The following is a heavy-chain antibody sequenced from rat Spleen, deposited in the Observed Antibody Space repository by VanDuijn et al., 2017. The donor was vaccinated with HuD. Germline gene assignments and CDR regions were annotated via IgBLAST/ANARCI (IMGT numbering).Heavy chain of an antibody. CDR3: TTDKALYYYSAPYYFDY. D-gene: IGHD1-1*01. CDR2: ISTGGGNT. CDR1: GFTFSNYD. V-gene: IGHV5S23*01. J-gene: IGHJ2*01. Sequence: EVQLVESGGGLVQPGRSLKLSCAASGFTFSNYDMAWVRQAPTKGLEWVASISTGGGNTYYRDSVKGRFTISRDNAKSTLNLQMDSLRSEDTATYYCTTDKALYYYSAPYYFDYWGQGVMVTVSS.